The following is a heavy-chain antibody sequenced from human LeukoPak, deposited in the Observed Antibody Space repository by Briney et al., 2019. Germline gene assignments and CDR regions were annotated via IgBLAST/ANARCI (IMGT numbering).Heavy chain of an antibody. Sequence: GGSLRLSCAASGFTFSSYSMNWVRQAPGKGLEWVSSISSSSSYIYYADSVKGRFTIFRDNAKNSLYLQMNSLRAEDTAVYYCARDSGGVGATNAFDIWGQGTMVTVSS. J-gene: IGHJ3*02. V-gene: IGHV3-21*01. CDR2: ISSSSSYI. D-gene: IGHD1-26*01. CDR3: ARDSGGVGATNAFDI. CDR1: GFTFSSYS.